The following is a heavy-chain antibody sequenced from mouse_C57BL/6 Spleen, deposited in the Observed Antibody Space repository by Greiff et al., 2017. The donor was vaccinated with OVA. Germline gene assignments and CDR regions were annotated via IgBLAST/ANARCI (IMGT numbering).Heavy chain of an antibody. CDR3: TRRGYLRAMDY. Sequence: EVKLEESGEGLVKPGGSLKLSCAASGFTFSSYAMSWVRQTPEKRLEWVAYISSGGDYIYYADTVKGRFTISRDNARNTLYLQMSSLKSEDTAMYYCTRRGYLRAMDYWGQGTSVTVSS. J-gene: IGHJ4*01. V-gene: IGHV5-9-1*02. CDR1: GFTFSSYA. CDR2: ISSGGDYI. D-gene: IGHD1-1*01.